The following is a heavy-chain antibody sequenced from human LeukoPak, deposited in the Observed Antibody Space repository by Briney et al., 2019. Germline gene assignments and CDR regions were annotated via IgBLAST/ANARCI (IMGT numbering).Heavy chain of an antibody. CDR2: INPNSGGT. J-gene: IGHJ4*02. D-gene: IGHD6-13*01. V-gene: IGHV1-2*04. Sequence: ASVKVSCRASGYTFTGYYMHWVRQAPGQGLEWMGWINPNSGGTNYAQKFQGWVTMTRDTSISTAYMELSRLRSDDTAVYYCARDLVGSSWSTRGFDYWGQGTLVTVSS. CDR1: GYTFTGYY. CDR3: ARDLVGSSWSTRGFDY.